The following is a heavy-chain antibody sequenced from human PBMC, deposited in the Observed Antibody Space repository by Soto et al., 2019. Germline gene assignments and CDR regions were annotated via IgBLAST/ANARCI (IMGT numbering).Heavy chain of an antibody. J-gene: IGHJ4*02. Sequence: SETLSLTCTVSGGSISSGGYYWSWIRQPPGKGLEWIGYIYYSGSTNYNPSLKSRVTISVDTSKNQFSLKLTSVAAADTAVYYCARRYGGTFDYWGQGTLVTVSS. CDR1: GGSISSGGYY. CDR3: ARRYGGTFDY. V-gene: IGHV4-61*08. CDR2: IYYSGST. D-gene: IGHD2-15*01.